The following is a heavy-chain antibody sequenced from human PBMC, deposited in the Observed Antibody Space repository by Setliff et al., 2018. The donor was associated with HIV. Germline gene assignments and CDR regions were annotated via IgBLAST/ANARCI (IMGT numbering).Heavy chain of an antibody. D-gene: IGHD3-16*01. Sequence: ASVKVSCKASGYTFTSYDINWVRQATGQGLEWMGWMNPNSGNTGYAQKFQGRVTMTRITSITTAYMELSSLRSEDTAVYYCARGSDSGSYSYYYGMDVWGQGTTVTVSS. CDR3: ARGSDSGSYSYYYGMDV. V-gene: IGHV1-8*02. CDR2: MNPNSGNT. J-gene: IGHJ6*02. CDR1: GYTFTSYD.